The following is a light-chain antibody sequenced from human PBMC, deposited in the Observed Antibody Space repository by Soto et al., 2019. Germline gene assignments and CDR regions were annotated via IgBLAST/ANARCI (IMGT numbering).Light chain of an antibody. Sequence: SALTQPVSMSGSPGQSITISCSCTSSNIGGYNVVSWYQQHPGKAPKVISYEAIKRPSGVSNRFSGSISGTTASLTISGLQADDEDDYYCCSYVGATTYVFGSGTKVTVL. V-gene: IGLV2-23*01. CDR1: SSNIGGYNV. CDR3: CSYVGATTYV. CDR2: EAI. J-gene: IGLJ1*01.